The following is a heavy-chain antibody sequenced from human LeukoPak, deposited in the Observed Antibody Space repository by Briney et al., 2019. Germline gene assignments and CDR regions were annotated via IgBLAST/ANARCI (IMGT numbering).Heavy chain of an antibody. Sequence: SETLSLTCTVSGGSISSSSYYWGWIRQPPGKGLEWIGSIYYSGSTNYNPSLKSRVTISVDTSKNQFSLKLSSVTAADTAVYYCARALTYYDFWSGPRSYYYYMDVWGKGTTVTVSS. J-gene: IGHJ6*03. CDR1: GGSISSSSYY. V-gene: IGHV4-39*07. CDR2: IYYSGST. D-gene: IGHD3-3*01. CDR3: ARALTYYDFWSGPRSYYYYMDV.